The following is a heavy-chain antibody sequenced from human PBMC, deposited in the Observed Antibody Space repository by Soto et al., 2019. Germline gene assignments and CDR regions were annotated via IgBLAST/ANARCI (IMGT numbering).Heavy chain of an antibody. CDR2: INRDESST. J-gene: IGHJ4*02. Sequence: PGGSLRLSCASSGFTFNNYWMHWVRQTPGKGLVCVSRINRDESSTTYADSVKGRFTISRDNAKNTLYLQMNSLRAEDTAVYYCARANGGNLPFDYGGQETLVTVPS. CDR1: GFTFNNYW. D-gene: IGHD2-21*02. V-gene: IGHV3-74*01. CDR3: ARANGGNLPFDY.